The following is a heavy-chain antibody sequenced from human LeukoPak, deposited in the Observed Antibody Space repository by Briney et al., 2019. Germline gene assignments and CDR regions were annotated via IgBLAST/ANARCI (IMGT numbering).Heavy chain of an antibody. J-gene: IGHJ6*03. CDR1: GYTFTGYY. D-gene: IGHD3-10*01. V-gene: IGHV1-2*02. CDR2: INPNSGGT. CDR3: AREVYGSSGDYYYYYYMDV. Sequence: EASVKVSCKASGYTFTGYYMHWVRQAPGQGLEWMGWINPNSGGTNYAQKFQGRVTMTRDTSISTAYMELSRLRSDDTAVYYCAREVYGSSGDYYYYYYMDVWGKGTTVTVSS.